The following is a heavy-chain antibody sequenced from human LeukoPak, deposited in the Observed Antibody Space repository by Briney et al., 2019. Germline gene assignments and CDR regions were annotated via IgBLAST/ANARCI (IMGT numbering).Heavy chain of an antibody. CDR3: ARDPPNCSSTSCYGSGAFDI. V-gene: IGHV1-46*01. CDR2: INPSGGGT. CDR1: GYTFTSYF. J-gene: IGHJ3*02. Sequence: ASVRVSCKASGYTFTSYFMHWVRQAPGQGLEWMGIINPSGGGTSYAQKFQGRVTMTRDTSTSTVYMELSSLRSDDTAVYYCARDPPNCSSTSCYGSGAFDIWGQGTMVTVSS. D-gene: IGHD2-2*01.